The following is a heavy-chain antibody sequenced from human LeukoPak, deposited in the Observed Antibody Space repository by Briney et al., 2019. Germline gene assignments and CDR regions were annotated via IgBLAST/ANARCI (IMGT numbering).Heavy chain of an antibody. CDR1: GFTFTTSG. J-gene: IGHJ3*02. Sequence: GGSLRLSCAASGFTFTTSGMNWVRQAPGKGLEWVSSISGSDSGGKTLYADSVKGRFTISRDNSKNTVYMQMNSLRAEDTALYFCSKTSAFDIWGQGTMVTVSS. CDR2: ISGSDSGGKT. V-gene: IGHV3-23*01. CDR3: SKTSAFDI.